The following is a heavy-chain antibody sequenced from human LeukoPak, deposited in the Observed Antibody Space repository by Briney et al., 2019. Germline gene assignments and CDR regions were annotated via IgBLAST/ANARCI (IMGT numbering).Heavy chain of an antibody. CDR1: GGTFSSYA. D-gene: IGHD5-18*01. CDR2: IIPIFGTA. V-gene: IGHV1-69*13. Sequence: ASVKVSCKASGGTFSSYANSWVRQAPGQGLEWMGGIIPIFGTANYAQKFQGRVTITADESTSTAYMELSSLRSEDTAVYYCARRKDTAMVYAFDIWGQGTMVTVSS. J-gene: IGHJ3*02. CDR3: ARRKDTAMVYAFDI.